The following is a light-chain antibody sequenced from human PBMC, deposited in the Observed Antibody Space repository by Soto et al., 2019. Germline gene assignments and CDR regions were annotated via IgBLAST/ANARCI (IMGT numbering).Light chain of an antibody. V-gene: IGLV2-14*01. CDR3: SSYAGSARIL. CDR2: EVS. Sequence: QSVLTQPASVSGSPGQSITISCTGSSDDVGAYDYVSWYQQHPGKAPKLVIYEVSHRPSGISDRFSGSKSDTTASLTISGLEAEDEADYYCSSYAGSARILFGGGTKLTVL. J-gene: IGLJ2*01. CDR1: SDDVGAYDY.